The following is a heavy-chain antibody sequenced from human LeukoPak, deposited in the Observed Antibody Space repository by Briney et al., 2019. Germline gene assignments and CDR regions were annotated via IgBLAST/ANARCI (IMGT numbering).Heavy chain of an antibody. CDR2: IYPGDSDT. CDR3: ARFAGGPTHAFDI. Sequence: GASLRISCKSSGYSFTSYWIGWVRQMPGKGLEWMGIIYPGDSDTRYSPSFQGQVTISADKSISTAYLQWSSLKASDTAMYYCARFAGGPTHAFDIWGQGTMVTVSS. D-gene: IGHD1-1*01. CDR1: GYSFTSYW. V-gene: IGHV5-51*01. J-gene: IGHJ3*02.